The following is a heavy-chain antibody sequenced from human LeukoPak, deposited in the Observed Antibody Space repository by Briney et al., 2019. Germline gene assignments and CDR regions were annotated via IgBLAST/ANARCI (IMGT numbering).Heavy chain of an antibody. CDR3: ARDGLYTSGYSYFDY. D-gene: IGHD3-9*01. J-gene: IGHJ4*01. Sequence: PSETLSLTCTVSGVSTTSYHWSWIRQLAGKKLEWLGRVHADGTSNYNPSLKSRVTMSVDTSKNQFSLILTSVTAADTAAYYCARDGLYTSGYSYFDYWGHGTLVTVSS. V-gene: IGHV4-4*07. CDR2: VHADGTS. CDR1: GVSTTSYH.